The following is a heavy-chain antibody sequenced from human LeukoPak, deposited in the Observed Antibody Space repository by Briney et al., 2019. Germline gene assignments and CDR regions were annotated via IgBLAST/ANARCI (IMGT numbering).Heavy chain of an antibody. V-gene: IGHV1-69*01. CDR3: AGSTTRWFPYYYMDV. CDR2: IIPIFGTA. CDR1: GGTFSSYA. D-gene: IGHD2-2*01. J-gene: IGHJ6*03. Sequence: ASVKVSCKASGGTFSSYAISWVRRAPGQGLEWMGGIIPIFGTANYAQKFQGRVTITADESTSTAYMELSSLRSEDTAVYYCAGSTTRWFPYYYMDVWGKGTTVTVSS.